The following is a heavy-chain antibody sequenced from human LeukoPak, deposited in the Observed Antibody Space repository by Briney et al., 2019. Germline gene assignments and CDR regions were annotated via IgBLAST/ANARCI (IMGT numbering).Heavy chain of an antibody. Sequence: GASVKVSCKASGYTFTSYGISWVRQAPGQGLEWMGWISAYNGNTNYAQKLQGRVTMTTDTSTSTAYMELRSLRSGDTAVYYCARGYYDSVVGYYFDYWGQGTLVTVSS. V-gene: IGHV1-18*01. CDR3: ARGYYDSVVGYYFDY. CDR2: ISAYNGNT. J-gene: IGHJ4*02. D-gene: IGHD3-10*01. CDR1: GYTFTSYG.